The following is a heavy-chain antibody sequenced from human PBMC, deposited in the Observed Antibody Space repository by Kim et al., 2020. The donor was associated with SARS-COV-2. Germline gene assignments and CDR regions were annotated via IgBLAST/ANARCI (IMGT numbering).Heavy chain of an antibody. D-gene: IGHD2-21*01. CDR2: IKEDGSGK. V-gene: IGHV3-7*01. Sequence: WGSLRLSCAVSGFTFSSYWMSWVRQAPGKGLEWVSNIKEDGSGKYYVDSVKGRFTISRDNAKNSLYLQMNSLRAEDTAVYYCARHGTYCGGDCYSNIGYFDYWGQGTLVTVYS. CDR3: ARHGTYCGGDCYSNIGYFDY. CDR1: GFTFSSYW. J-gene: IGHJ4*02.